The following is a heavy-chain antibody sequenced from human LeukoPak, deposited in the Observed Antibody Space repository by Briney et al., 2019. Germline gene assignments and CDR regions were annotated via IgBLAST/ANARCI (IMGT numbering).Heavy chain of an antibody. Sequence: GGSLRLSCAASGITFTSYGFHWVRQAPGKGLEWVAVIWYDGSKKYYVDSVKGRFTISRDDSKNTLYLQMNSLRAEDTAVYYCAGGMDVWGKGTTVTVSS. CDR1: GITFTSYG. D-gene: IGHD2-15*01. CDR2: IWYDGSKK. V-gene: IGHV3-33*01. J-gene: IGHJ6*04. CDR3: AGGMDV.